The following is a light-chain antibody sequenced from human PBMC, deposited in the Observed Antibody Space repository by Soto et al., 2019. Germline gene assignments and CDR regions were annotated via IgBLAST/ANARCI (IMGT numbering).Light chain of an antibody. CDR2: EVS. V-gene: IGLV2-8*01. Sequence: QSALTQPPSASGSPGQSVTISCTGTSSDVGGYNYVSWYQQYPGKAPKIMIHEVSKRPSGVPDRFSGSKSGNTASLTVSGLQAEDEADYYCGSYADSNNYVFGTGTKVTVL. J-gene: IGLJ1*01. CDR3: GSYADSNNYV. CDR1: SSDVGGYNY.